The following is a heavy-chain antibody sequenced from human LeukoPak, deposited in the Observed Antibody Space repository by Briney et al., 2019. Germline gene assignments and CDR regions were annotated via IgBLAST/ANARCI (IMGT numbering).Heavy chain of an antibody. CDR3: ARDFGSSYRALGPIDY. V-gene: IGHV3-33*01. Sequence: GGSLRLSCAASGFSFSNYGMQWFRQAPGKGLESVAVIWYDGSNKYYGDSVKGRFTISRDNSKNTLSLQMNSLRAEDTAVYYCARDFGSSYRALGPIDYWGQGTLVTVSS. CDR2: IWYDGSNK. D-gene: IGHD3-16*01. J-gene: IGHJ4*02. CDR1: GFSFSNYG.